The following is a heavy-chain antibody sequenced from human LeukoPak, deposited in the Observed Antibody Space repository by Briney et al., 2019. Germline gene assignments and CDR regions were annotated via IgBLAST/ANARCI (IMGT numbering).Heavy chain of an antibody. D-gene: IGHD6-19*01. V-gene: IGHV3-9*01. CDR2: INWNNGSI. J-gene: IGHJ4*02. CDR1: GFTFDNYA. Sequence: GGSLRLSCAASGFTFDNYAMHWVRQAPGKGLEWVSGINWNNGSIDYADSVKGRFTISRDNAKNSLYLQMNSLRAEDTALYYCAKDRGTSGWYVIGYWGQGTLVTVSS. CDR3: AKDRGTSGWYVIGY.